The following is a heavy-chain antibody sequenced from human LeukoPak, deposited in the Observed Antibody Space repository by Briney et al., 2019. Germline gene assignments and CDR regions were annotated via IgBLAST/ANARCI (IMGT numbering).Heavy chain of an antibody. Sequence: ASVKVSCKASGYTFTSYDINWVRQATGQGLEWMGWMNPNSGNTGYAQKFQGRVTMTRNTSISTAYMELSSLRSEDTAVYYCARGAGVVVPAAMGYCYGMDVWGQGTTVTVSS. CDR1: GYTFTSYD. J-gene: IGHJ6*02. CDR2: MNPNSGNT. CDR3: ARGAGVVVPAAMGYCYGMDV. D-gene: IGHD2-2*01. V-gene: IGHV1-8*01.